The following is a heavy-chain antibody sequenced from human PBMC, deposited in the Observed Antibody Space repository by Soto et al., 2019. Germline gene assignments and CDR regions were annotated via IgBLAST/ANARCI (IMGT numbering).Heavy chain of an antibody. CDR1: GYTFTSYS. J-gene: IGHJ6*04. D-gene: IGHD3-10*01. V-gene: IGHV1-3*01. Sequence: ASVKVSCKASGYTFTSYSMHWVRQAPGQRLEWMGWINAGNGNTKYSQKFQGRVTITRDTSASTAYMELSSLRSEDTAVYYCASSRITMVPYGMDVWGKGTTVTVSS. CDR2: INAGNGNT. CDR3: ASSRITMVPYGMDV.